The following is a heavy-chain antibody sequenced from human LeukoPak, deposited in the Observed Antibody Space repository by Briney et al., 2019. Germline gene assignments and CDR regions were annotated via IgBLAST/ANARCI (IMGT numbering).Heavy chain of an antibody. CDR2: IYTSGIT. CDR1: GGSVSSVSSY. CDR3: AAMIGYFDY. J-gene: IGHJ4*02. V-gene: IGHV4-61*02. D-gene: IGHD3-22*01. Sequence: PSQTLSLTCTVSGGSVSSVSSYWSWVRQPAGKGLEWIGRIYTSGITDYNPSLKSRVTISLDTSKNQFSLKLNSVTAADTAIYYCAAMIGYFDYWGQGILVTVSS.